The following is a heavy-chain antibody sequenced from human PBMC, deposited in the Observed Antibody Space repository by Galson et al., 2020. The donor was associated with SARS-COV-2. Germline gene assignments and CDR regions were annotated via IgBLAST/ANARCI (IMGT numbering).Heavy chain of an antibody. Sequence: GRSLRLSCAASGLTFSNYWMHWVRQAPGKGLVWVSRINGDGRSRTYADSVKGRFTISRDSAKNTVSLQMNSLRAEDTAVYYCATQEFCYGSRGYAEYDYGKDVSRQGSTVPVSS. CDR3: ATQEFCYGSRGYAEYDYGKDV. CDR1: GLTFSNYW. V-gene: IGHV3-74*01. D-gene: IGHD3-22*01. J-gene: IGHJ6*01. CDR2: INGDGRSR.